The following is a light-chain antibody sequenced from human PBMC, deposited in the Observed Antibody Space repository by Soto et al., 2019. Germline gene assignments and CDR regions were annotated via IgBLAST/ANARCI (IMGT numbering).Light chain of an antibody. CDR3: TSYTGSRIFTSTVV. CDR2: EVG. V-gene: IGLV2-8*01. CDR1: SSDVGRFNY. Sequence: QSALTQPPSASGSPGQSVTISCTGTSSDVGRFNYVSWYQHHPGKAPKLLIYEVGKRPSGVPDRFSGSKSGNTASLTVSGLQAEDEADYYCTSYTGSRIFTSTVVVGGGTQLTVL. J-gene: IGLJ7*01.